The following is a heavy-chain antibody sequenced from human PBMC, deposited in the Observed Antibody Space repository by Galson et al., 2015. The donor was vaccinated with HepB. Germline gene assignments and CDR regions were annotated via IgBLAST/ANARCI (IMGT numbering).Heavy chain of an antibody. CDR2: ISGYNGHT. CDR1: GYTFTSFG. D-gene: IGHD3-10*01. CDR3: AKDRSLSYDGSGSYWAFDI. V-gene: IGHV1-18*01. J-gene: IGHJ3*02. Sequence: SVKVSCKASGYTFTSFGINWVRQAPGQGLEWMGGISGYNGHTKYAQKFQGRVTMTTDTSTSTAYMELRSLTSDDTAVYYCAKDRSLSYDGSGSYWAFDIWGQGTMVTVSS.